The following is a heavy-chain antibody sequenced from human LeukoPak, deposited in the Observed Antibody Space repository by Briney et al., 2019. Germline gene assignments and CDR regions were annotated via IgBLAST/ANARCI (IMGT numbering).Heavy chain of an antibody. CDR2: INHGGTT. CDR1: GGSFSDYY. V-gene: IGHV4-34*01. J-gene: IGHJ4*02. Sequence: PSETLSLTCAVYGGSFSDYYWSWIRQPPGNGLEWIGEINHGGTTNYNSSLKSRVIISVGKSKNQFSLNLNSVTAADTAVYYCAGRQKSGGQVLDYWGQGTLVTVSS. D-gene: IGHD1-26*01. CDR3: AGRQKSGGQVLDY.